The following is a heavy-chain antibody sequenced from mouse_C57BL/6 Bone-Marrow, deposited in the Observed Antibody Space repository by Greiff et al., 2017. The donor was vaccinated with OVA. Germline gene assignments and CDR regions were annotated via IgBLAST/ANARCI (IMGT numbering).Heavy chain of an antibody. D-gene: IGHD1-1*02. CDR2: IYPRSGNP. J-gene: IGHJ1*03. CDR3: AREGSYDWYFDV. Sequence: QVQLKESGAELARPGASVKLSCKASGYTFTSYGISWVKQSTGPGLEWIGEIYPRSGNPYYTEKFKGKATLTAANSSSNAYMELRILTSEDSAVYFCAREGSYDWYFDVWGTGTTVTVSS. V-gene: IGHV1-81*01. CDR1: GYTFTSYG.